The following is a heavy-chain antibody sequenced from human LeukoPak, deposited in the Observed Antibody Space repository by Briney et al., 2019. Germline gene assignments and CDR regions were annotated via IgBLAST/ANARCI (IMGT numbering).Heavy chain of an antibody. CDR1: GDSISSSNCY. D-gene: IGHD6-13*01. J-gene: IGHJ6*03. Sequence: SETLSLTCTVSGDSISSSNCYWGWIRQPPGKGLEWIGSIYFSGGTYYNASLKSRVTISVDTSKNQFSLKLSSVTAADTAVYYCARVAARNKYYYYYMDVWGKGTTVTVSS. CDR3: ARVAARNKYYYYYMDV. V-gene: IGHV4-39*07. CDR2: IYFSGGT.